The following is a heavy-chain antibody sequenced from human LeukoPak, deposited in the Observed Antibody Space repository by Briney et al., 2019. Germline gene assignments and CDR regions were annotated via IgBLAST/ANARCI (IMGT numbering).Heavy chain of an antibody. Sequence: GGSLRLSCAASGFTFSSYAMHWVRQAPGKGLEWVAVISYDGSNKYYADSVKGRFTISRDNSKNTLYLQMNSLRAEDTAVYYCARGSRTQYYFDYWGQGTLVTVSS. CDR1: GFTFSSYA. J-gene: IGHJ4*02. V-gene: IGHV3-30-3*01. CDR3: ARGSRTQYYFDY. CDR2: ISYDGSNK. D-gene: IGHD3-10*01.